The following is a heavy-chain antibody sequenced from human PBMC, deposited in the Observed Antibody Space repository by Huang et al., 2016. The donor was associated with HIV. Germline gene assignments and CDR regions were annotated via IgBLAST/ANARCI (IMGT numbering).Heavy chain of an antibody. CDR2: ISYCWET. D-gene: IGHD3-3*01. CDR1: GGSIRSSIYY. V-gene: IGHV4-39*01. Sequence: QLQLQESGPGVAKPSETLSLTCAVSGGSIRSSIYYWGWVRHPPGKGLEWMASISYCWETHHNSSLKSRVTIAIDRSKDQFSLKVASVTAAGTAVYYCTRSGVSSYYFRPGDSYVDVWGKGTTVTVS. CDR3: TRSGVSSYYFRPGDSYVDV. J-gene: IGHJ6*03.